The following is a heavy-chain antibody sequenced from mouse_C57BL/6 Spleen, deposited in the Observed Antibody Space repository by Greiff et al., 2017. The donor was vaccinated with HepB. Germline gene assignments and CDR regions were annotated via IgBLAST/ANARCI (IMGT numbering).Heavy chain of an antibody. D-gene: IGHD3-2*02. CDR1: GYTFTEYT. V-gene: IGHV1-62-2*01. CDR3: ARHAGGQEGSSGLDY. CDR2: FYPGSGSI. Sequence: VKLMESGAELVKPGASVKLSCKASGYTFTEYTIHWVKQRSGQGLEWIGWFYPGSGSIKYNEKFKDKATLTADKSSSTVYMELSRLTSEDSAVYFCARHAGGQEGSSGLDYWGQGTTLTVSS. J-gene: IGHJ2*01.